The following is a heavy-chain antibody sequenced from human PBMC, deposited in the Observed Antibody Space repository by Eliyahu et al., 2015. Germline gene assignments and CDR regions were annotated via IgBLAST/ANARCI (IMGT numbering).Heavy chain of an antibody. CDR2: INPNIGGT. CDR3: ARELSGGYSSGYYGY. Sequence: QVQLVQSGPQVKKPGASVKVXCKAXGYXFPGYYVHWVRQAPGQGLEWMGWINPNIGGTNYAQKFAGRVIMTRDTSINTAYMELSRLTSDDTALYYCARELSGGYSSGYYGYWGRGTLVTVSS. D-gene: IGHD6-19*01. V-gene: IGHV1-2*02. J-gene: IGHJ4*02. CDR1: GYXFPGYY.